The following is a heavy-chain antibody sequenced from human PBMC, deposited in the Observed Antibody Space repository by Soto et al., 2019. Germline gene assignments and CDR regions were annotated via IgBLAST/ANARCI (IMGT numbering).Heavy chain of an antibody. CDR3: AKIGLWFGELGNNWFDP. V-gene: IGHV3-23*01. J-gene: IGHJ5*02. CDR1: GFTFSSYA. D-gene: IGHD3-10*01. Sequence: EVQLLESGGGLVQPGGSLRLSCAASGFTFSSYAMSWVRQAPGKGLEWVSAISGSGGSTYYADSVKGRFTISRDNSKNTLYLQMNSLRAEDTAVYYCAKIGLWFGELGNNWFDPWGQGTLVTVSS. CDR2: ISGSGGST.